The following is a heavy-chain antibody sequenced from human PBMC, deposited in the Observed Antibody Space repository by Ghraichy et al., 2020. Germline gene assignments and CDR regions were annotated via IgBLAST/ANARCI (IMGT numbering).Heavy chain of an antibody. J-gene: IGHJ4*02. Sequence: SETLSLTCTVSGDSISGSSYYWGWIRQPPGKGLEWIGTISYSGSTYYRTSLKSRVTISVDTTKNQFSLNLSSVTAADTAVYYCARRAYGSETRDYWGQGTLVTVSS. CDR3: ARRAYGSETRDY. V-gene: IGHV4-39*01. D-gene: IGHD3-10*01. CDR2: ISYSGST. CDR1: GDSISGSSYY.